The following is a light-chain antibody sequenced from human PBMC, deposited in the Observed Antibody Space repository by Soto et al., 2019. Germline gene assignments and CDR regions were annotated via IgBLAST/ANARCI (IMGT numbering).Light chain of an antibody. Sequence: EIVMTQSPATLSVSPGERATLSCRASQSVSSNLAWYQQKPGQAPRLLIYGASTRATGIPARFSGSGSGTDFTLTVSSLEPEDFAVYYCQQYNNWPSITFGQGTRLEI. CDR2: GAS. J-gene: IGKJ5*01. V-gene: IGKV3-15*01. CDR3: QQYNNWPSIT. CDR1: QSVSSN.